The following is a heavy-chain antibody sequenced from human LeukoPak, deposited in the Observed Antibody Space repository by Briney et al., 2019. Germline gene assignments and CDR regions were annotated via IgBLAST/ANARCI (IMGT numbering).Heavy chain of an antibody. D-gene: IGHD1-26*01. CDR1: GGSISSGSYY. CDR3: ARDLPGGATTGSDAFDI. J-gene: IGHJ3*02. CDR2: IYTSGST. V-gene: IGHV4-61*02. Sequence: SSETLSLTCTVSGGSISSGSYYWSWIRQPAGKGLEWIGRIYTSGSTNYNPSLKSRVTISVDTSKNQFSLKLSSVTAADTAVYYCARDLPGGATTGSDAFDIWGQGTMVTVSS.